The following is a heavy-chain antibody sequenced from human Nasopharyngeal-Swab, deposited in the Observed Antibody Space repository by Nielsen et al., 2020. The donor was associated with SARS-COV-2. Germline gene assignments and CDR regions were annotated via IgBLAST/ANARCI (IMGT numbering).Heavy chain of an antibody. D-gene: IGHD3-16*01. CDR1: GYTFTNYY. CDR2: INTNTGGT. J-gene: IGHJ6*02. CDR3: ARTGGGGNYFYGMDV. V-gene: IGHV1-2*02. Sequence: ASVKVSCKASGYTFTNYYIHWVRQAPGQGLEWMGWINTNTGGTHSAQKFQDRGTRTRDTSISTAFMNLSRLTSDDTAIYYWARTGGGGNYFYGMDVWGQGTTVTVSS.